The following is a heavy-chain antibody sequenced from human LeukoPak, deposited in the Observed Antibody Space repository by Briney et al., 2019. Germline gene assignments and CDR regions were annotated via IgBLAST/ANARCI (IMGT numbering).Heavy chain of an antibody. CDR1: GGSISSSSYY. J-gene: IGHJ6*02. Sequence: SETLSLTCTVSGGSISSSSYYWGWIRQPPGKGLEWIGSIYYSGSTYYNPSLKSRVTISVDTSKNQFSLKLSSVTAADTAVYYCAREQWLVRPDKDYYYGMDVWGQGTTVTVSS. CDR2: IYYSGST. V-gene: IGHV4-39*01. D-gene: IGHD6-19*01. CDR3: AREQWLVRPDKDYYYGMDV.